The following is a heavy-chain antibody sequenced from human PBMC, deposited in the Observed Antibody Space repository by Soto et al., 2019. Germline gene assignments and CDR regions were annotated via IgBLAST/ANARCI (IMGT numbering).Heavy chain of an antibody. CDR2: ISAYNGNT. J-gene: IGHJ6*02. D-gene: IGHD3-10*01. CDR1: GYTFTSYG. V-gene: IGHV1-18*01. Sequence: QVQLVQSGAEVKKPGASVKVSCKASGYTFTSYGISWVRQAPGQGLEWMGWISAYNGNTNYAQKLQGRVTITTDTSTSTAYMELRSLRSDDTAVYYCAREFFIRAMVRGRPGGGMDVWGQGTTVTVSS. CDR3: AREFFIRAMVRGRPGGGMDV.